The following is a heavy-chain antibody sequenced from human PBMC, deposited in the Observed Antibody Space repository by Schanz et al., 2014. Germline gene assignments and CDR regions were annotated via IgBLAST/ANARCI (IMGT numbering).Heavy chain of an antibody. D-gene: IGHD1-1*01. V-gene: IGHV3-33*08. CDR2: IWYDGSNK. CDR1: GFVFGDYY. J-gene: IGHJ4*02. Sequence: VQVVQSGGGLVKPGGSLRLSCAASGFVFGDYYMTWIRQAPGKGLEWVAVIWYDGSNKYYADSVKGRFTISRDNAKNSLYLEMNSLRAEDTALYYCARDRRNADLDYWGQGTLVTVSS. CDR3: ARDRRNADLDY.